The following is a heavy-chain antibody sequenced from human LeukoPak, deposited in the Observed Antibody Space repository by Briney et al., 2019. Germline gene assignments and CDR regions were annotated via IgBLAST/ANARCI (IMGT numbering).Heavy chain of an antibody. CDR2: FWAHGRSQ. CDR1: GFILTNYG. D-gene: IGHD3-22*01. J-gene: IGHJ4*02. CDR3: ARDDDTSSHYSLFQY. V-gene: IGHV3-33*01. Sequence: GGSLRLSCAASGFILTNYGMHWVRQAPGEGLEWVAVFWAHGRSQYYSDSVKGRFSISRDTSSSTVHLQMNSLRAEDTAVYYCARDDDTSSHYSLFQYWGQGTRVTVSS.